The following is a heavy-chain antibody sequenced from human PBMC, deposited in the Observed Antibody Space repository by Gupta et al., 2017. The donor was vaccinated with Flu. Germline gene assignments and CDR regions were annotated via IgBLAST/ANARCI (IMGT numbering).Heavy chain of an antibody. CDR3: AKEDLGYCSGSSCPNYYLDY. CDR1: GFTARRYG. D-gene: IGHD2-15*01. V-gene: IGHV3-30*18. CDR2: ISHDGSRT. Sequence: QVQLVESGGGVVQLGRSLRLSCAAAGFTARRYGINWVRQAPGKGLEWVAVISHDGSRTYYADSVKGRFTISRDNSKNTLYLHLDRLRPEDTAVYYCAKEDLGYCSGSSCPNYYLDYWGQGTLVTVSS. J-gene: IGHJ4*02.